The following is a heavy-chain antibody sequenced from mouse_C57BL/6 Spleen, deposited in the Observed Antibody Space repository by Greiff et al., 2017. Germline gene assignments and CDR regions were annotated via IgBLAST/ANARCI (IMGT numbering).Heavy chain of an antibody. CDR3: ARSFYDGYYFDY. Sequence: QVQLKESGPELVKPGASVKISCKASGYAFSSSWMNWVKQRPGKGLEWIGRIYPGDGDTNYNGKVKGKATLTADKSSSTAYMQLSSLTSEDSAVYFCARSFYDGYYFDYWGQGTTLTVSS. D-gene: IGHD2-3*01. CDR1: GYAFSSSW. J-gene: IGHJ2*01. V-gene: IGHV1-82*01. CDR2: IYPGDGDT.